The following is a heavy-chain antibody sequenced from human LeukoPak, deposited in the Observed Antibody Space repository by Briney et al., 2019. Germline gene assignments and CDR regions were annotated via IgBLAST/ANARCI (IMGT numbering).Heavy chain of an antibody. CDR2: INPNSGGT. J-gene: IGHJ6*03. V-gene: IGHV1-2*02. CDR1: GYTFTGYY. Sequence: GASVKVSCKASGYTFTGYYMHWVRQAPGQGLEWMGWINPNSGGTNYAQKFQGRATMTRDTSISTAYMELSSLRSEDTAVYYCARAPVHCSSTSCYIGYYYYYMDVWGKGTTVTVSS. CDR3: ARAPVHCSSTSCYIGYYYYYMDV. D-gene: IGHD2-2*02.